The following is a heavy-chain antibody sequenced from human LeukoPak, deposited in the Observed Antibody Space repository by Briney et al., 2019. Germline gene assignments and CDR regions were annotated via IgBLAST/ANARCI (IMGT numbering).Heavy chain of an antibody. CDR2: ISGSGGST. J-gene: IGHJ4*02. D-gene: IGHD6-19*01. CDR3: AKSYFRERWLVPRTIDY. Sequence: GGSLRLSCAASGFTFSSYAMSWVRPAPGKGLELVSAISGSGGSTYYADSVKGRFTISRDNSKNTLYLQMNSLRAEDTAVYYCAKSYFRERWLVPRTIDYWGQGTLVTVSS. CDR1: GFTFSSYA. V-gene: IGHV3-23*01.